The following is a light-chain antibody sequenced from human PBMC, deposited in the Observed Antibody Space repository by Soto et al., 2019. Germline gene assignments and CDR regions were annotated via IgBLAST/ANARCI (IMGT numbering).Light chain of an antibody. CDR3: QKYNSVPRT. V-gene: IGKV3D-15*01. CDR2: DVS. Sequence: EIVMTQSPPTLSVSPGERATLSCRASQSVGSKLAWYQQRPGQAPRLLIYDVSNRATGIPARFSGSGSGTEFSLTINSLQPEDVAIYYCQKYNSVPRTFGRGTKVDIK. CDR1: QSVGSK. J-gene: IGKJ3*01.